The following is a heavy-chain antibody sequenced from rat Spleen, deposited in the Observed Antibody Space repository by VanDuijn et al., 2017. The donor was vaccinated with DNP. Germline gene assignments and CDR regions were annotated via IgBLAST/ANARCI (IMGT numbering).Heavy chain of an antibody. Sequence: EVQLVESGGGLVQPGRSLKLSCAASGFTFSDYYMAWVRQAPTKGLEWVAYIRYDGGSTYYGDSVKGRFTISRDNAKRALYPQMDSLRSEDTATYYCATQGFGTYHVDWFAYWGQGTLVTVSS. CDR1: GFTFSDYY. CDR2: IRYDGGST. V-gene: IGHV5-22*01. D-gene: IGHD2-1*01. CDR3: ATQGFGTYHVDWFAY. J-gene: IGHJ3*01.